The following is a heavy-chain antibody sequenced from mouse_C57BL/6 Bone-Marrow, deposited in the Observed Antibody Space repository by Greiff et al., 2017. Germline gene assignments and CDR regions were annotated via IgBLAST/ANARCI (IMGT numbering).Heavy chain of an antibody. J-gene: IGHJ1*03. CDR2: IFPGSGST. D-gene: IGHD2-10*01. CDR3: ARSYPGYVDV. CDR1: GYTFTDYY. V-gene: IGHV1-75*01. Sequence: VQLQQSGPELVKPGASVKISCKASGYTFTDYYINWVKQRPGQGLEWIGWIFPGSGSTYYNEKFKGKDTLTVANSSSTAYMLLSSLTSEDSTVYYCARSYPGYVDVWGTGTTVTVSS.